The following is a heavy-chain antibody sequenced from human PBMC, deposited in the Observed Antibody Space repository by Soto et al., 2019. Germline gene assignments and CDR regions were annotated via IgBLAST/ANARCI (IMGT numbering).Heavy chain of an antibody. V-gene: IGHV1-69*02. J-gene: IGHJ4*02. CDR1: AGTFDTYS. Sequence: QVQLVQSGAEVKKPGASVKVSCKASAGTFDTYSIMWARQAPGQGLEWMGRTIPAIDLINYAQKFQGRFTITVDKSTTTVYMELRSRRYEDTAIYYCARTGAVDYWGQGTLVTVSS. D-gene: IGHD4-17*01. CDR3: ARTGAVDY. CDR2: TIPAIDLI.